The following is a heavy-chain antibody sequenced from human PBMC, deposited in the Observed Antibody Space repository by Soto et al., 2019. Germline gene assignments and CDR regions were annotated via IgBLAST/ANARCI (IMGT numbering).Heavy chain of an antibody. Sequence: EVQLLESGGGLVQPGESLRLSCAASGFSLSNYAMSWVRQAPGKGLEWVSVISVRGVTFTAGAVKDGFTISRDNSKNTLHLEMNSLRGEDTVVYYCAKQQGSGTPYYYSMDVWCQGTKVTVS. V-gene: IGHV3-23*01. CDR3: AKQQGSGTPYYYSMDV. D-gene: IGHD3-10*01. CDR2: ISVRGVT. J-gene: IGHJ6*01. CDR1: GFSLSNYA.